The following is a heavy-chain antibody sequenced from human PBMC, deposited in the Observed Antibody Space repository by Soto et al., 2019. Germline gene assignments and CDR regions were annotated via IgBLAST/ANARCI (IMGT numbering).Heavy chain of an antibody. Sequence: ASVKVSCKASGYTFTSYGISWVRQAPGQGLEWMGWISAYNGNTNYAQKLQGRVTMTTDTSTSTAYMELRSLRSDDTAVYYCARDHYDFWSGYKSPYYYYGMDVWGQGTTVTVSS. CDR2: ISAYNGNT. V-gene: IGHV1-18*01. CDR1: GYTFTSYG. CDR3: ARDHYDFWSGYKSPYYYYGMDV. J-gene: IGHJ6*02. D-gene: IGHD3-3*01.